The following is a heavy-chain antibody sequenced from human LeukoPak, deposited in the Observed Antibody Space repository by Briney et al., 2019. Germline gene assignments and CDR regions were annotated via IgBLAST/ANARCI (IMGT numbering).Heavy chain of an antibody. CDR1: GGSISSYY. D-gene: IGHD4-11*01. Sequence: SETLSLTCTVSGGSISSYYWSWIRQPPGKGLEWIGYIYYSGSTNYNPSLKSRVTISVDTSKNQFSLKLSSVTAADTAVDYCAAGVYSIYFDYWGQGTLVTVSS. CDR2: IYYSGST. CDR3: AAGVYSIYFDY. J-gene: IGHJ4*02. V-gene: IGHV4-59*01.